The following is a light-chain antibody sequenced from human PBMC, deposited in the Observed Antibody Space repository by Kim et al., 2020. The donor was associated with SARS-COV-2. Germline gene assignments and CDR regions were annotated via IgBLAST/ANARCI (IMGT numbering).Light chain of an antibody. J-gene: IGKJ2*01. Sequence: VLTQSPGTLSLSPGERATLSCRANQSVTSSYLAWYQQKPGQAPRLLIYGASSRATGIPDRFSGSGSGTDFTLTISRLEPEDFAVYYCQQYDSSPPMYTFGQGTKLEI. CDR3: QQYDSSPPMYT. V-gene: IGKV3-20*01. CDR1: QSVTSSY. CDR2: GAS.